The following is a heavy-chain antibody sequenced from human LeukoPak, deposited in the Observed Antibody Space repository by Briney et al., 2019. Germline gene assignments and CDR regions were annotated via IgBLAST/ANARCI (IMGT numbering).Heavy chain of an antibody. V-gene: IGHV4-59*11. CDR3: ARDSGIDI. CDR2: IYYSGST. Sequence: GSLRLSCAASGGSISSHYWSWIRQPPGKGLEWIGYIYYSGSTNYNPSLKSRVTISVDTSKNQFSLKLSSVTAADTAVYYCARDSGIDIWGQGTMVTVSS. D-gene: IGHD3-10*01. CDR1: GGSISSHY. J-gene: IGHJ3*02.